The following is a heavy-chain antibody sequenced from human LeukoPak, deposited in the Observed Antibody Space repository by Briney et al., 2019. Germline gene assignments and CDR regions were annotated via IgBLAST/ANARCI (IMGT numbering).Heavy chain of an antibody. Sequence: ASVKVSCKSSGYTFRGNYIHWLRQAPGQGLEWMGWIDANNGDTKSAQKFQGRVTMSRDTSISTAYMDLSSLSPDDAAVYYCARDPSSVTLYFFDYWGQGTLVTVSS. CDR3: ARDPSSVTLYFFDY. D-gene: IGHD4-11*01. V-gene: IGHV1-2*02. J-gene: IGHJ4*02. CDR2: IDANNGDT. CDR1: GYTFRGNY.